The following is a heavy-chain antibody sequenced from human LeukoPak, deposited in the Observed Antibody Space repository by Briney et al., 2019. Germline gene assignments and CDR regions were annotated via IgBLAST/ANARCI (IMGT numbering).Heavy chain of an antibody. Sequence: ASVKVSCKASGYTFTSYGISWVRQAPGQGLEWMGWISGDNGSTNYAQKLQGRVTMTTDTSTSTAYMELRSLRSDDSAIYCCAREDTRRGSRGYFDYWGQGTLVTVSS. CDR1: GYTFTSYG. CDR2: ISGDNGST. CDR3: AREDTRRGSRGYFDY. D-gene: IGHD2-15*01. J-gene: IGHJ4*02. V-gene: IGHV1-18*01.